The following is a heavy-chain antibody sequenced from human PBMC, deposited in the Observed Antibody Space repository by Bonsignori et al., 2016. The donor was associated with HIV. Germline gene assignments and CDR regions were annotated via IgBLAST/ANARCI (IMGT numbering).Heavy chain of an antibody. Sequence: QLQLQESGPGLVKDSETLSLTCIVSGGSISSSGSYWGWIRQPPGKGLEWIGTIYYGGNNYYNPSLRGRVTITVDTSKSQFSLKLTSVTAADTAFYYCARVVRLAVGLYHFDYWGQGTLVTVSS. CDR1: GGSISSSGSY. V-gene: IGHV4-39*07. J-gene: IGHJ4*02. CDR2: IYYGGNN. CDR3: ARVVRLAVGLYHFDY. D-gene: IGHD6-19*01.